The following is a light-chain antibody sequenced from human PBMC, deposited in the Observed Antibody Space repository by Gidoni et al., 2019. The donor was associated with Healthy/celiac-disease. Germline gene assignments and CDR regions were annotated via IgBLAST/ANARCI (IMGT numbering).Light chain of an antibody. V-gene: IGKV3-11*01. CDR3: QQRSNRPFSLT. Sequence: EIVLTQSPATLSLSPGERATLSCRASTSVSLLIYDASNRATGIPARFSGSGAGTDFTLTTSSLEPEDFAVYYCQQRSNRPFSLTFGEGTKVEIK. CDR2: DAS. CDR1: TSVS. J-gene: IGKJ4*01.